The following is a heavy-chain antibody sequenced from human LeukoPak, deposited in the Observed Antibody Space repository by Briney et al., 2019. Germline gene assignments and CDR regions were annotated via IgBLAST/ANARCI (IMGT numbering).Heavy chain of an antibody. CDR1: GGSISSYY. CDR2: IYYSGST. V-gene: IGHV4-59*01. J-gene: IGHJ4*02. Sequence: SETLSLTCTVSGGSISSYYWSWIRQPPGKGLEWIGYIYYSGSTNYNPSLKSRVTISVDTSKNQFSLKLSSVTAADTAVYYCASVYGGSEKLDYWGQGTLVTVSS. D-gene: IGHD5-12*01. CDR3: ASVYGGSEKLDY.